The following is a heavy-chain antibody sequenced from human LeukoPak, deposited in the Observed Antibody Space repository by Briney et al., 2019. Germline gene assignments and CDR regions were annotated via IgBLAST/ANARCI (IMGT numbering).Heavy chain of an antibody. CDR1: GGSISSGGYY. CDR2: IYYSGST. J-gene: IGHJ4*02. Sequence: SSQTLSLTCTVSGGSISSGGYYWSWIRQHPGTGLEWIGYIYYSGSTYYNPSLKSRVTISVDTSKNQFSLKLSSVTAADTAVYYCARSKRGYSYGYFDYWGQGTLVTVSS. CDR3: ARSKRGYSYGYFDY. D-gene: IGHD5-18*01. V-gene: IGHV4-31*03.